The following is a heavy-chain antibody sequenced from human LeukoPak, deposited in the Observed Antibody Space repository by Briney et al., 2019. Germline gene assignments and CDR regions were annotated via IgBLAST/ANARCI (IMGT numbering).Heavy chain of an antibody. CDR3: ARHHLYSSSWYVWFDP. V-gene: IGHV4-59*05. Sequence: SETLSLTCTVSGGSISSYYWSWIRQPPGKGLEWIGSIYYSGSTYYNPSLKSRVTISVDTSKNQFSLKLSSVTAADTAVYYCARHHLYSSSWYVWFDPWGQGTLVTVSS. J-gene: IGHJ5*02. CDR1: GGSISSYY. CDR2: IYYSGST. D-gene: IGHD6-13*01.